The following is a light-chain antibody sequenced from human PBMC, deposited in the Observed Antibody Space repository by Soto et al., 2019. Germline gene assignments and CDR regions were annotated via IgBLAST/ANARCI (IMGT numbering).Light chain of an antibody. J-gene: IGKJ4*01. CDR2: GTS. Sequence: EIVLTQSPGTLSLSPGERATLSCRASQSVRSSYLAWYQQKPGQAPRLLIYGTSSRATGIPDRVIGSGYGTAFTLTITRLDPEDFAVYYCQQYGSSPLTFGGGTKVEIK. CDR3: QQYGSSPLT. CDR1: QSVRSSY. V-gene: IGKV3-20*01.